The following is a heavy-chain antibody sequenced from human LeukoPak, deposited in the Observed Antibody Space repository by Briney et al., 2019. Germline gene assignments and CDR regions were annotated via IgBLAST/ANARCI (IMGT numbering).Heavy chain of an antibody. D-gene: IGHD2-21*02. Sequence: GESLEISCKGSGYSFTTYWIGWVRQMPGKGLEWMGIIYPGDSDTRYSPSFQGQVTISADKSINTAYLQWSSLKASDTAMYYCARQLRSLAYCGGDCYFDYWGQGTLVTVSS. CDR3: ARQLRSLAYCGGDCYFDY. CDR1: GYSFTTYW. J-gene: IGHJ4*02. CDR2: IYPGDSDT. V-gene: IGHV5-51*01.